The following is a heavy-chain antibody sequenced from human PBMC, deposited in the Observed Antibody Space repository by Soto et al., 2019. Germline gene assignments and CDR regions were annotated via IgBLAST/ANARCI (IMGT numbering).Heavy chain of an antibody. CDR2: ISGSGGGT. Sequence: EVQLLESGGGLVQPGGSLRLSCAASGFTFNNYAMTWVRQAPGKGLEWVSAISGSGGGTYYADSVKGRFTISRDNSKNTLYLQMNSLRAEDTAIYYCAEDEGDRFFWYFDLWGRGTLVTVSS. J-gene: IGHJ2*01. CDR3: AEDEGDRFFWYFDL. D-gene: IGHD3-16*01. V-gene: IGHV3-23*01. CDR1: GFTFNNYA.